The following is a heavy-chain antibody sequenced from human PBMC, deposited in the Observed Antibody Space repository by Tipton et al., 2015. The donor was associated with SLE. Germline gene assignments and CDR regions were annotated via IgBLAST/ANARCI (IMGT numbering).Heavy chain of an antibody. Sequence: SLRLSCVASGFSMHVMNWVRQAPGKGLEWVSFISSSSRYIFYADSVKGRFTISRDDSKDTAYLQMNSLKVEDTAIYYCFAIYDLWSMFVRGQGTLVTVSS. CDR1: GFSMHV. J-gene: IGHJ4*02. V-gene: IGHV3-21*04. CDR2: ISSSSRYI. CDR3: FAIYDLWSMFV. D-gene: IGHD3-3*01.